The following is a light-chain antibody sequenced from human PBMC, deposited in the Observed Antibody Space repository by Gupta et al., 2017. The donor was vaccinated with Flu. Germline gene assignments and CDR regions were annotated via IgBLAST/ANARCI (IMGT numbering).Light chain of an antibody. CDR1: QTVTTY. CDR2: DAS. CDR3: QQRGIRPPVT. J-gene: IGKJ5*01. V-gene: IGKV3-11*01. Sequence: LLTQSPDTLSLSPGERPTLSCRASQTVTTYLPWYQHKPGQDPRLLIYDASNRPTGIPARFSGSGSGTDFTLTISSLVHEDVAVYYCQQRGIRPPVTFGQGTQLEIK.